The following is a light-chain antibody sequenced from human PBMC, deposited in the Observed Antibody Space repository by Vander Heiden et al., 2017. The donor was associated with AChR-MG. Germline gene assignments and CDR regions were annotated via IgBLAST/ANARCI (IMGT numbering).Light chain of an antibody. Sequence: DIQMTQSPSTLSASVGDRVTITCRASQSISSWLAWYQQKPGKAPKHLIYKASNLETGVPSRFSGSASGTEFTLTISSLQPDDFATYYCQQYNSLWTFGQGTKVEIK. CDR3: QQYNSLWT. CDR1: QSISSW. CDR2: KAS. V-gene: IGKV1-5*03. J-gene: IGKJ1*01.